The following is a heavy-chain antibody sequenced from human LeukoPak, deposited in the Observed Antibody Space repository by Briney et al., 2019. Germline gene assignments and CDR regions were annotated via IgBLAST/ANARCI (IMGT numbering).Heavy chain of an antibody. CDR1: GGTFSSYA. D-gene: IGHD2-15*01. CDR2: IIPIFGTA. Sequence: SVKVSCKASGGTFSSYAISWVRQAPGQGLEWMGGIIPIFGTANYAQKFQGSVTITTDESTSAAYMELRSLRSDDTAVYYCARGRVVERSWYFDLWGRGTLVTVSS. J-gene: IGHJ2*01. V-gene: IGHV1-69*05. CDR3: ARGRVVERSWYFDL.